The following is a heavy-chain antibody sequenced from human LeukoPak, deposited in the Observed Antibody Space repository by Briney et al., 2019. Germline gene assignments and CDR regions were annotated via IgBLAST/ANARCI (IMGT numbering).Heavy chain of an antibody. CDR1: GFTVSSNY. J-gene: IGHJ4*02. D-gene: IGHD5-24*01. CDR2: IYSGGST. Sequence: WGSLSLSCAASGFTVSSNYMSWVRQAPGKGLEWVSAIYSGGSTYYADSVKGRFTISRDNSKNTLYLQMNSLRAEDTAVYYCASCEDGYNYFGYWGQGTLVTVSS. V-gene: IGHV3-53*01. CDR3: ASCEDGYNYFGY.